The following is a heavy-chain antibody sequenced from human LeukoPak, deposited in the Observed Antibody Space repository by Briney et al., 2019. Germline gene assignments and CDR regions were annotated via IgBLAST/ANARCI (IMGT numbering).Heavy chain of an antibody. CDR2: ISGSGVNT. V-gene: IGHV3-23*01. CDR3: AKARYFDSWKTLAF. CDR1: GFTFDNYA. D-gene: IGHD3-3*01. Sequence: GGSLRLSCAASGFTFDNYAMSWVRQAPGKGLEWVSAISGSGVNTYYADSVKGRFTISRDNSENTLYLQMNSLRAEDTAVYFCAKARYFDSWKTLAFWGQGTLVTVSS. J-gene: IGHJ4*02.